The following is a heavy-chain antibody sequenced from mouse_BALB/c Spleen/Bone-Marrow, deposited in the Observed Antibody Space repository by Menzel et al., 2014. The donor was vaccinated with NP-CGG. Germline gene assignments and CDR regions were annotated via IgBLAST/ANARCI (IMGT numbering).Heavy chain of an antibody. CDR1: GFTFTDYY. J-gene: IGHJ2*01. V-gene: IGHV7-3*02. CDR2: IRNKANGYAT. Sequence: DVHLVESGGGLAQPGGSLRLSCATSGFTFTDYYMNWVRQPPGKALEWLGFIRNKANGYATEYSASVKSRFTISRDNSQNILYLQMNTLRADDSATYYCARDKGRVFFDYWGPGSTLTASS. CDR3: ARDKGRVFFDY.